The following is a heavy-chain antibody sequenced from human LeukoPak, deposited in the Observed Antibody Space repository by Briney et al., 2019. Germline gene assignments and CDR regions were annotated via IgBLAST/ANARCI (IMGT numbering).Heavy chain of an antibody. Sequence: PSETLSLTCTVSGGSISSGGYYWSWIRQHPGRGLEWIGYIYYSGSTYYNPSLKSRVTISVDTSKNQFSLKLSSVTAADTAVYYCARALDCGGDCYFDYWGQGTLVTVSS. V-gene: IGHV4-31*03. CDR1: GGSISSGGYY. CDR2: IYYSGST. D-gene: IGHD2-21*02. J-gene: IGHJ4*02. CDR3: ARALDCGGDCYFDY.